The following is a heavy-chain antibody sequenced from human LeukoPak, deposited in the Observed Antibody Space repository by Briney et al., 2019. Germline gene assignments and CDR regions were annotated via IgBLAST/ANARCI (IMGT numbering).Heavy chain of an antibody. CDR1: GYTLTRYG. J-gene: IGHJ6*04. CDR2: ITDYNGNT. CDR3: ARDIVVVPAAIYYYYYGIDA. Sequence: ASVNVSREASGYTLTRYGISGVPDPPGQGRVGRGCITDYNGNTRYAKTLQRRVTMTTNASTSTAFMELRSLRSDDTAVYYCARDIVVVPAAIYYYYYGIDAWGKGTTVIVSS. V-gene: IGHV1-18*04. D-gene: IGHD2-2*01.